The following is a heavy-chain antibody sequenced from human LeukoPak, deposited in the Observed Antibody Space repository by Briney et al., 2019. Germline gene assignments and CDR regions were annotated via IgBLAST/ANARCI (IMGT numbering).Heavy chain of an antibody. CDR3: ARGGGYYTSGSYLGY. J-gene: IGHJ4*02. Sequence: SETLSLTCTVSGGSISSYYWSWIRQPPGKGLEWIGYIYHRGSANYNPSLKSRVAVSLDTSKNQFSLKLSSVTAADTAMYYCARGGGYYTSGSYLGYWGRGTLVTVSS. D-gene: IGHD3-10*01. CDR2: IYHRGSA. V-gene: IGHV4-59*01. CDR1: GGSISSYY.